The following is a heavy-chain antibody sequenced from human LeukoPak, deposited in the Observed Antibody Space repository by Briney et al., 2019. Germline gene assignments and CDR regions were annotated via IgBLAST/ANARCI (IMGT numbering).Heavy chain of an antibody. D-gene: IGHD2-2*01. V-gene: IGHV5-51*01. J-gene: IGHJ4*02. CDR3: ARRSSSTWHSFDY. CDR1: GYSFTSYW. CDR2: IYPGDYDT. Sequence: GESLNISCKVSGYSFTSYWIGWVRQMPGKGLEWMGIIYPGDYDTRYSPSFQGQVTISADKSINTAYLQWSSLKTSHTAMYCCARRSSSTWHSFDYCGEGTLVTVSS.